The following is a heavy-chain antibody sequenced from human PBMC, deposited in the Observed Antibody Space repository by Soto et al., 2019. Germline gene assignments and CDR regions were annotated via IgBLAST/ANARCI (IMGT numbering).Heavy chain of an antibody. D-gene: IGHD1-20*01. Sequence: PSETLSLTCTVSGGSFSPHYWSWIRQPPGKGLEWVGYIYYAGSTSYNPSLRGRVTISLETSKSQFSLRLSSVTAADTAVYYCARLGKYNQFLDPWGPGNLVTVSS. CDR2: IYYAGST. V-gene: IGHV4-59*08. J-gene: IGHJ5*02. CDR3: ARLGKYNQFLDP. CDR1: GGSFSPHY.